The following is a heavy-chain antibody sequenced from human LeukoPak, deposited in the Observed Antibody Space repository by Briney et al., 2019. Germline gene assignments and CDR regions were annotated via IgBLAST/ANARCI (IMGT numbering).Heavy chain of an antibody. V-gene: IGHV4-59*08. J-gene: IGHJ4*02. CDR1: GGSISSYY. CDR2: SYYSGST. D-gene: IGHD6-19*01. Sequence: SETLSLTCTVSGGSISSYYWNWIRQPPGKGLEWIGYSYYSGSTNYNPSLKSRVTISVDTSKNQFSLKLSSVTAADTAVYFCARQLRGEAVAGHLQPFDYWGQGTLVTVSS. CDR3: ARQLRGEAVAGHLQPFDY.